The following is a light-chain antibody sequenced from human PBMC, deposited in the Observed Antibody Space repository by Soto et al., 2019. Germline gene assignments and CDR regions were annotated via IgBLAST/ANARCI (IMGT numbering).Light chain of an antibody. CDR3: AAWDDSLNGAV. J-gene: IGLJ7*01. V-gene: IGLV1-44*01. Sequence: QSVLTQPPSASGTPVQRVTISCSGSSSNIGSNTVNWYQQIPGTAPKLLIYSNNQRPSGVPDRFSGSKSGTSASLAISGLQSEDEADYYCAAWDDSLNGAVFGGGTQLTVL. CDR1: SSNIGSNT. CDR2: SNN.